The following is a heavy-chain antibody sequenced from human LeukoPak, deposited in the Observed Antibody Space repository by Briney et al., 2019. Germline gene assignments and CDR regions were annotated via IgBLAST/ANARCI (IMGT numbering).Heavy chain of an antibody. V-gene: IGHV4-30-2*01. CDR1: GGSISSGGYS. CDR2: TYHSGST. J-gene: IGHJ4*02. Sequence: SQTLSLTCAVSGGSISSGGYSWSWIRQPPGKGLEWIGYTYHSGSTYYNPSLKSRVTISVDRSKNQFSLKLSSVTAADTAVYYCARGPYGSGAFDYWGQGTLVTVSS. D-gene: IGHD3-10*01. CDR3: ARGPYGSGAFDY.